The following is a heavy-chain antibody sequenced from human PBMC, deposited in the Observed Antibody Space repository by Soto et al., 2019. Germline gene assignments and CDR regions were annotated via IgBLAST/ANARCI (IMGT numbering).Heavy chain of an antibody. Sequence: PSETLSLTCTVSGGSISSYYWSWIRQPPGKGLEWIGYIYYSGSTNYNPSLKSRVTISVDTSKNQFSPKLSSVTAADTAVYYCARDKDTMVRGVISGILYYYYYGMDVWGQGTTVTVSS. CDR2: IYYSGST. CDR1: GGSISSYY. V-gene: IGHV4-59*01. D-gene: IGHD3-10*01. J-gene: IGHJ6*02. CDR3: ARDKDTMVRGVISGILYYYYYGMDV.